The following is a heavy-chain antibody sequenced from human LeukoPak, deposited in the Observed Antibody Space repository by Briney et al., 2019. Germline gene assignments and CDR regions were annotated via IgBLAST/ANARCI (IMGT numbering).Heavy chain of an antibody. Sequence: GGSLRLSCAASGFTFSSYWMSWVRQAPGKGLVWVANIKQDGSEEYYVDSVKGRFTISRDNAKNSLYLQMNSLRAEDTAVYYCAKGTYGSGSYSLDYWGQGTLVTVSS. CDR3: AKGTYGSGSYSLDY. V-gene: IGHV3-7*03. CDR2: IKQDGSEE. CDR1: GFTFSSYW. D-gene: IGHD3-10*01. J-gene: IGHJ4*02.